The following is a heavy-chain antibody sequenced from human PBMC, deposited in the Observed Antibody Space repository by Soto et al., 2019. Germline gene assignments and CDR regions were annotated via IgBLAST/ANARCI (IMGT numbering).Heavy chain of an antibody. CDR2: VYYSGSV. CDR3: ARVTYDSLTAYSYYFDY. Sequence: SETLSLTCTVSGDSIRPYYWTWIRQPPGKGLEWIGYVYYSGSVNYKSSLKSRVTMSVDTSKSQFSLRLNSVTAADTAVYYCARVTYDSLTAYSYYFDYWGQGTLVTVSS. V-gene: IGHV4-59*01. D-gene: IGHD3-9*01. CDR1: GDSIRPYY. J-gene: IGHJ4*02.